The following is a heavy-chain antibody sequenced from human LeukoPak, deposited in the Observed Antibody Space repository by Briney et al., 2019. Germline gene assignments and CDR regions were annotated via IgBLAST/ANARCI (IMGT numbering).Heavy chain of an antibody. CDR3: VRQIDASLSYAYDN. CDR1: DASISSHY. J-gene: IGHJ4*02. Sequence: SETLSLTCSVSDASISSHYWTWIRQPPGKGLEWIGFFQVTGISSYNPSLKSRVTMSGDTSKNQFSLRLNSVTAADTAVYYCVRQIDASLSYAYDNWGQGILVTVSS. V-gene: IGHV4-59*08. CDR2: FQVTGIS.